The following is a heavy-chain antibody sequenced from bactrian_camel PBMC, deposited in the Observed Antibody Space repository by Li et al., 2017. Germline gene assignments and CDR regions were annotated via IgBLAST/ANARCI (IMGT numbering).Heavy chain of an antibody. V-gene: IGHV3S53*01. CDR2: VDSNGVT. J-gene: IGHJ6*01. D-gene: IGHD4*01. CDR1: GRRTRSNC. Sequence: QLVESGGGSVQAGESLRLSCEATGRRTRSNCMAWFRQAPGSQRETVATVDSNGVTKVAGSVKGRFTISKDNAKNTLYLQMISLKPEDTAMYYCAAGLAEEYLDYDREPLQVADFAYWGQGTQVTVS. CDR3: AAGLAEEYLDYDREPLQVADFAY.